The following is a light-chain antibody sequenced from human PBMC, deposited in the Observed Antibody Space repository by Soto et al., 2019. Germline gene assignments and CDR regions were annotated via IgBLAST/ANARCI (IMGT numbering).Light chain of an antibody. J-gene: IGKJ1*01. CDR3: QHYGDSSWT. V-gene: IGKV3-20*01. CDR1: QSFSSN. CDR2: GAS. Sequence: EIVMTQSPATLSVSPGERATLSCGASQSFSSNLAWYQQKPGQAPRLLIYGASSRATGSPDRFSGSGSGTDFTLTISRLEPEDFAVYYCQHYGDSSWTVGQGTKVDIK.